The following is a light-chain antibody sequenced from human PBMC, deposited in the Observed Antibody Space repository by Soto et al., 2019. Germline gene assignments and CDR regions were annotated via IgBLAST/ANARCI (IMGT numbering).Light chain of an antibody. V-gene: IGKV3-11*01. CDR2: DAS. CDR1: QSVSSY. CDR3: QQRRYWSVT. J-gene: IGKJ1*01. Sequence: EIVLTQSPAILSMSPGERATLSCRASQSVSSYFAWYQQKPGQAPRLLIYDASNRATVVPARFSGSGSGTDFNLTISSLEPEDFAVYYCQQRRYWSVTFGPGTKVEIK.